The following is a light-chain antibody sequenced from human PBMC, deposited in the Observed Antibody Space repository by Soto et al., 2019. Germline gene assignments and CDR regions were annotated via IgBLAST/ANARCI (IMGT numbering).Light chain of an antibody. CDR2: DVS. CDR1: SSDVGGYNY. V-gene: IGLV2-14*01. CDR3: SSYTSSSTLV. Sequence: QSALTQPASVSGSPGQSITTSCTGTSSDVGGYNYVSWYQQHPGKAPKVMIFDVSNRPSGISNRFSGSKSGNTASLTISGLQAEDEADYYCSSYTSSSTLVFGGGTQLTVL. J-gene: IGLJ2*01.